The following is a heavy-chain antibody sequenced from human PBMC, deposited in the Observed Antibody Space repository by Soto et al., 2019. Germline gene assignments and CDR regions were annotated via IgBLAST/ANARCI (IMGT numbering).Heavy chain of an antibody. V-gene: IGHV3-53*01. D-gene: IGHD2-2*01. CDR3: ARDLEVVPAAIGPGGYYYGMDV. CDR2: IYSGGST. CDR1: GFTVSSNY. J-gene: IGHJ6*02. Sequence: GGSLRLSCAASGFTVSSNYMSWVRQAPGKGLEWVSVIYSGGSTYYADSVKGRFTISRDNSKNTLYLQMNSPRAEDTAVYYCARDLEVVPAAIGPGGYYYGMDVWGQGTTVTVSS.